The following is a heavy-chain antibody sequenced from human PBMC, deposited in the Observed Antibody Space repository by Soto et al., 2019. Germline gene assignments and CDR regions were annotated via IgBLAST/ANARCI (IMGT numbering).Heavy chain of an antibody. D-gene: IGHD3-22*01. J-gene: IGHJ6*02. V-gene: IGHV1-18*01. CDR1: GYTFTSYG. Sequence: QVQLVQSGAEVKKPGASVKVSCKASGYTFTSYGISWVRQAPGQGLEWMGWISAYNGNTKYAQKLQGRVTMTTDTSTSTADVELRSLRSDDTAVYSCARDSADYYDSSGYYPLVGDYYYGMDVWGQGTTVTVSS. CDR3: ARDSADYYDSSGYYPLVGDYYYGMDV. CDR2: ISAYNGNT.